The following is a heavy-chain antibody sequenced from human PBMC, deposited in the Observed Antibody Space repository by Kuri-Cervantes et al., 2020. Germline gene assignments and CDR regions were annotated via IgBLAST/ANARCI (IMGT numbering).Heavy chain of an antibody. D-gene: IGHD2-2*02. CDR1: GYTFTSYY. Sequence: ASVKVSCKASGYTFTSYYMHWVRQAPGQGLEWMGIINPSGGSTSYAQKFQGRVTMTRDTSTSTVYMELSSLRSEDTAVYYCARGWTLQQDGSSTSCNTLDGLYWGQGTLVTVSS. J-gene: IGHJ4*02. CDR2: INPSGGST. CDR3: ARGWTLQQDGSSTSCNTLDGLY. V-gene: IGHV1-46*01.